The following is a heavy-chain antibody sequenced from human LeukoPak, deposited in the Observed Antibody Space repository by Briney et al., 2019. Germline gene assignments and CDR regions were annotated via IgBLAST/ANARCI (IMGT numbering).Heavy chain of an antibody. CDR2: MNSNSGNT. CDR3: ARGASRSFDY. Sequence: ASVKVSCKASGYTFTSYDINWVRQAPGQGLEWMGWMNSNSGNTGYAQKFQGRLTIIRITSISTAYMELSSLRSEDTAVYYCARGASRSFDYWGQGTLVTVSS. CDR1: GYTFTSYD. D-gene: IGHD2-15*01. V-gene: IGHV1-8*03. J-gene: IGHJ4*02.